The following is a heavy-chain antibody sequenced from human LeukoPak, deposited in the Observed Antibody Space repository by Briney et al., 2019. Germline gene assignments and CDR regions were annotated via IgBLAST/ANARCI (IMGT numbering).Heavy chain of an antibody. D-gene: IGHD6-19*01. CDR1: GFTFSSYA. V-gene: IGHV3-23*01. CDR2: ISGSGGST. J-gene: IGHJ4*02. CDR3: AKDRSIAVAGPPFDY. Sequence: GGSLRLSCAASGFTFSSYAMSWVRQAPGKGLEWVSAISGSGGSTYYADSVKGRFTISRDNSKNTLYLQMNSLRAEDTAVYYYAKDRSIAVAGPPFDYWGQGTLVTVSS.